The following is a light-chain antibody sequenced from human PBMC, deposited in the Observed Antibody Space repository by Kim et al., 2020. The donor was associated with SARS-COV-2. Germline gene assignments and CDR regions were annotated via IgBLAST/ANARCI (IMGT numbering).Light chain of an antibody. CDR1: NSNLGSNS. J-gene: IGLJ3*02. Sequence: GERVTMSCSGSNSNLGSNSVHWYQHLPGTAPKLLIYNDNQRPSGVPDRFSGSKSATSASLVICGLQSEDEADYYCAAWDDTLNGRVFGGGTQLTVL. V-gene: IGLV1-44*01. CDR3: AAWDDTLNGRV. CDR2: NDN.